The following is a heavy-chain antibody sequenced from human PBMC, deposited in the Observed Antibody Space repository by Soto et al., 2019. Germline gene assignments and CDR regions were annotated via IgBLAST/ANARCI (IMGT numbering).Heavy chain of an antibody. D-gene: IGHD5-18*01. CDR1: GFSFSSQA. Sequence: GGSLRLSCVASGFSFSSQAMHWVRQAPGKGLEWVAAISNDGNRQLYADSVKDRFTISRDNSRNTLDLQMNNLRTEDTGVYFCARDIYSYGSVGTPDIWGQGTXVTVS. J-gene: IGHJ3*02. CDR2: ISNDGNRQ. V-gene: IGHV3-30-3*01. CDR3: ARDIYSYGSVGTPDI.